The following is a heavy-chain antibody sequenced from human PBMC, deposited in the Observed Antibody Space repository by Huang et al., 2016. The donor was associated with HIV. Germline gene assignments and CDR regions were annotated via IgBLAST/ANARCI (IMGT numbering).Heavy chain of an antibody. Sequence: QVQLQQWGAGLLKPSETLSLTCAVYGGSFSGYYWSWIRQPPGKGLEWIGEINQSRSTNDNPSLTSRVTISVDTSKNQFSLKLSSVTAADTAVYCCAREGRSGWENLDYWGQGTLVTVSS. V-gene: IGHV4-34*01. J-gene: IGHJ4*02. CDR3: AREGRSGWENLDY. CDR1: GGSFSGYY. CDR2: INQSRST. D-gene: IGHD6-19*01.